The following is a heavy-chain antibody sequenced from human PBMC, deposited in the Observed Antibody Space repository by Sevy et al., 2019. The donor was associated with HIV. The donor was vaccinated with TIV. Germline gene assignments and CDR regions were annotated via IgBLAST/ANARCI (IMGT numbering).Heavy chain of an antibody. V-gene: IGHV3-9*01. J-gene: IGHJ5*02. D-gene: IGHD6-19*01. CDR3: AKDINRAGAGTVS. CDR1: GFTFDDYA. CDR2: ISWNSGSI. Sequence: GGSLRLSCAASGFTFDDYAMHWVRQAPGKGLEWVSGISWNSGSIGYADSVKGRFTISRDNAKNSLYLQMKSLRAEDTPLYYGAKDINRAGAGTVSWGQGTRVTVSS.